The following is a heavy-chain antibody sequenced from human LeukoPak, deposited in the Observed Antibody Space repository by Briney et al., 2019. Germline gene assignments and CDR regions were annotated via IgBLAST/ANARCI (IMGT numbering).Heavy chain of an antibody. CDR3: ARTSASYFYYMDV. V-gene: IGHV4-59*01. D-gene: IGHD3-3*01. J-gene: IGHJ6*03. CDR1: GGSISSYF. CDR2: VYFTGTT. Sequence: SETLSLTCSVSGGSISSYFWSWIRQPPGKGLEWIGYVYFTGTTNYNPSLKSRVTISIDKSRKQLSLKLNSVTTADTAVYYCARTSASYFYYMDVWGNGTTVTISS.